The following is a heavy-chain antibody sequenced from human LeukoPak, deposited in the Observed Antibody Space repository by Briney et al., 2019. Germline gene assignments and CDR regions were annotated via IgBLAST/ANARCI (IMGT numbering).Heavy chain of an antibody. CDR2: IYSSGST. J-gene: IGHJ4*02. Sequence: GASLRLSCAASGFTVSSNYMSWVRQAPGKGLEWVSVIYSSGSTYYADSVKGRFTISRDNSKNTLYLQMNSLTAEDTAVYYCARMNGDCGMGKAYYFDYWGQGTLVTVSS. CDR1: GFTVSSNY. D-gene: IGHD2-21*02. V-gene: IGHV3-53*01. CDR3: ARMNGDCGMGKAYYFDY.